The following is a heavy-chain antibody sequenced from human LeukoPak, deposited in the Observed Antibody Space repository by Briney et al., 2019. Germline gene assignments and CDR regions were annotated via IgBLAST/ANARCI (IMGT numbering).Heavy chain of an antibody. V-gene: IGHV3-23*01. CDR2: ISGSGETT. Sequence: PGGSLRLSCAASGFTFSSYAMSWVRQAPGKGLEWVSAISGSGETTYYADSVKGRFIISRDNSKNTLYLQMNSLRAEDTAIYYCALLNYYGSGSYAYWGQGTLVTVSS. D-gene: IGHD3-10*01. CDR1: GFTFSSYA. J-gene: IGHJ4*02. CDR3: ALLNYYGSGSYAY.